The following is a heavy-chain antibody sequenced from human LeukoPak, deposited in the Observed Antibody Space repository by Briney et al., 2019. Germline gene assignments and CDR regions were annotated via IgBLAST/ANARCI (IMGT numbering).Heavy chain of an antibody. D-gene: IGHD5-18*01. CDR1: GGSFSSYY. CDR3: ARVFGYSYGHGSPYFDL. J-gene: IGHJ2*01. Sequence: SETLSLTCAVYGGSFSSYYWSWIRQPPGKGLEWIGYIYYSGSTNYNPSLKSRVTISVDTSKNQFSLKLSSVTAADTAVYYCARVFGYSYGHGSPYFDLWGRGTLVTVSS. CDR2: IYYSGST. V-gene: IGHV4-59*08.